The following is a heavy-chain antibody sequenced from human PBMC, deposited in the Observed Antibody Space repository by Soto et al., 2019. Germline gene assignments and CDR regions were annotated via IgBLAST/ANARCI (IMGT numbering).Heavy chain of an antibody. CDR3: ARRNQDYGVDPPENWFDP. CDR1: GYSFTSYW. V-gene: IGHV5-51*01. CDR2: IYPGDSDT. J-gene: IGHJ5*02. Sequence: GESLKISCKGSGYSFTSYWIGWVRQMPGKGLEWMGIIYPGDSDTRYSPSFQGQVTISADKSISTAYLQWSSLKASDTAMYYCARRNQDYGVDPPENWFDPWGQGTLVTVSS. D-gene: IGHD4-17*01.